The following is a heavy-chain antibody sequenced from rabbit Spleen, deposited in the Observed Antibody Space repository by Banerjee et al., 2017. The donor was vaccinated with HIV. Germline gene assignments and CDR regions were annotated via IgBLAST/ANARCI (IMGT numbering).Heavy chain of an antibody. CDR3: ARGYGGSGAGYGFSRLDL. Sequence: QEQLVESGGGLVQPGGSLKLSCKASGLDFSSNYYMCWVRQAPGKGLEWVACMYSSSLSFAYQSWAKGRFTISKASSTTMTLQMTSLTAADTATYFCARGYGGSGAGYGFSRLDLWGPGTLVTVS. V-gene: IGHV1S45*01. CDR2: MYSSSLSF. D-gene: IGHD4-2*01. CDR1: GLDFSSNYY. J-gene: IGHJ3*01.